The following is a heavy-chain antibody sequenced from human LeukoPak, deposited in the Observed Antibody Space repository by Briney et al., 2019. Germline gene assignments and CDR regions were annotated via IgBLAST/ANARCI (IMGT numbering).Heavy chain of an antibody. CDR2: ISYDGSNK. V-gene: IGHV3-30-3*01. J-gene: IGHJ4*02. CDR1: GFTFSSYA. CDR3: ARVKAGTSYFDY. Sequence: GRSLRLSCAASGFTFSSYAMHWVRQAPGKGLEWVAVISYDGSNKYYADSVKGRFTISRDNSKNTLYLQMNSLRAEDTAVYYCARVKAGTSYFDYWGQGTLVTVSS. D-gene: IGHD6-13*01.